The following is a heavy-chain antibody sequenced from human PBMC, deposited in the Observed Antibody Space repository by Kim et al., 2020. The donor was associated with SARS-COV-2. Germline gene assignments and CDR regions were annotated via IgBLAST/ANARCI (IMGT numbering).Heavy chain of an antibody. V-gene: IGHV3-21*01. CDR1: GFTFSSYS. CDR3: ARVIRKEGYYDSLDAFDI. Sequence: GGSLRLSCAASGFTFSSYSMNWVRQAPGKGLEWVSSISSSSSYIYYADSVKGRFTISRDNAKNSLYLQMNSLRAEDTAVYYCARVIRKEGYYDSLDAFDIWGQGTMVTVSS. CDR2: ISSSSSYI. J-gene: IGHJ3*02. D-gene: IGHD3-22*01.